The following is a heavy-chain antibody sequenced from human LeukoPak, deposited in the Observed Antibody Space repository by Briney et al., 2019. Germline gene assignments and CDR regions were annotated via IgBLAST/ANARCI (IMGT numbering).Heavy chain of an antibody. D-gene: IGHD6-13*01. CDR3: AIQGGIAGSYYYYYYMDV. V-gene: IGHV4-34*01. Sequence: SETLSLTCAVYGGSFSGYYWSWLRQPPGKGLEWIGEKNHSGSTNYNPSLKSRVTISVDTSKNQFSLKLSSVTAADTAVYYCAIQGGIAGSYYYYYYMDVWGKGTTVTVSS. CDR1: GGSFSGYY. CDR2: KNHSGST. J-gene: IGHJ6*03.